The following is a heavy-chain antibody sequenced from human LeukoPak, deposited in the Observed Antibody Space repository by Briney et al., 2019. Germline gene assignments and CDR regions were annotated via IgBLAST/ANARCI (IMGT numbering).Heavy chain of an antibody. CDR2: ISGSGTT. CDR3: ARPAVTLMIPFEF. Sequence: SATVSLTCTVSGGSLRNYYWSWIRQPPGKGLEWIGYISGSGTTDYNPSLKSRVTISIDTSKNQFSLRLSSVTAADTAVYYCARPAVTLMIPFEFWGQGTLVTVSS. J-gene: IGHJ4*02. V-gene: IGHV4-59*01. CDR1: GGSLRNYY. D-gene: IGHD3-16*01.